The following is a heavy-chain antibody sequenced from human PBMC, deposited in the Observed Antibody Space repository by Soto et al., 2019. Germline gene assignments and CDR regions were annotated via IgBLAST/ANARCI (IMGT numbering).Heavy chain of an antibody. CDR3: ARRYCTTTTCPKASYYYYAMDV. D-gene: IGHD2-8*01. CDR2: IYYSGST. Sequence: SETLSLTCTVSGGSISSSSYYWVWIRQPPGKWLEWIGSIYYSGSTYYNASLKSRVTISVDMSKNQFSLKVSSVTAADTAVYYCARRYCTTTTCPKASYYYYAMDVWGQGTTVTVSS. CDR1: GGSISSSSYY. V-gene: IGHV4-39*01. J-gene: IGHJ6*02.